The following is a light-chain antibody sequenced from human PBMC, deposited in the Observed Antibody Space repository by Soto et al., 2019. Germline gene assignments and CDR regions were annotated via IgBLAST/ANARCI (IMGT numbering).Light chain of an antibody. CDR3: SSYTSSSTLPYV. CDR1: SSDVGGYNY. CDR2: EVS. J-gene: IGLJ1*01. V-gene: IGLV2-14*01. Sequence: QSALAQPASVSGSPGQSITISCTGTSSDVGGYNYVSWYQQHPGKAPKLMIYEVSNRPSGVSNRFSGSKSGKTASLTISGLQAEDEADYYCSSYTSSSTLPYVFGTGTKVTVL.